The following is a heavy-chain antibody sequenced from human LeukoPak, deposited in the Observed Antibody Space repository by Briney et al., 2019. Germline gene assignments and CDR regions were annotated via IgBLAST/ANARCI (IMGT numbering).Heavy chain of an antibody. CDR2: IKSDGSST. CDR1: GFPFSTYW. Sequence: GGSLRLSCAASGFPFSTYWMHWARQAPRKGLVWVSRIKSDGSSTSYADSVKGRFTISRDNAKNTLYLQMNSLRAEDTAVYYCARGYGMDVWGQGTTVTVSS. CDR3: ARGYGMDV. J-gene: IGHJ6*02. V-gene: IGHV3-74*01.